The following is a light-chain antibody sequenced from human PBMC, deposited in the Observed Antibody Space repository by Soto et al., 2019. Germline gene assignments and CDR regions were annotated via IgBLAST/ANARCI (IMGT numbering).Light chain of an antibody. CDR1: TSNIGNNY. CDR2: DNN. Sequence: QSVLTQPPSVSAAPGQKVTISCSGSTSNIGNNYVSWYQQLPGTAPRLLIYDNNKRPSGIPDRFSGSKSGTSATLGITGLQTGDDADYYCETWDSSLTGVVFGGGTKLTVL. J-gene: IGLJ2*01. V-gene: IGLV1-51*01. CDR3: ETWDSSLTGVV.